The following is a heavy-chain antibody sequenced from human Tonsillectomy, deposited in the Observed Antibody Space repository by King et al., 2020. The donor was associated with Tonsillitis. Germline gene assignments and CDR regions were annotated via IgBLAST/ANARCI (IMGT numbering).Heavy chain of an antibody. CDR3: AKDLMTTVTSLNSAAIDH. J-gene: IGHJ4*02. CDR1: GFTFSNYA. Sequence: VQLVESGGGSVQPGGSLRLSCAASGFTFSNYAMNWVRQAPGKGLEWVSGVSGSGGSTYSADSVKGRFTVSRDNSKKTLFLQMNSPRAEDTAVYYCAKDLMTTVTSLNSAAIDHWGQGTLVTVSS. CDR2: VSGSGGST. D-gene: IGHD4-11*01. V-gene: IGHV3-23*04.